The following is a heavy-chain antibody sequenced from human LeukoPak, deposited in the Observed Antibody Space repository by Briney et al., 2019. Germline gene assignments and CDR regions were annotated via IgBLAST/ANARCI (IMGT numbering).Heavy chain of an antibody. V-gene: IGHV4-34*01. CDR1: GGSFTGYY. J-gene: IGHJ5*02. CDR3: AREPGMGSGSWAPVARRYNWFDP. CDR2: INHSGST. Sequence: SETLSLTCAVYGGSFTGYYWSWIRQPRGKGLEWIGEINHSGSTNYNPSLKSRVTISVDTSKNQFSLKLSSVTAADTAVYYCAREPGMGSGSWAPVARRYNWFDPWGQGTLVTVSS. D-gene: IGHD3-10*01.